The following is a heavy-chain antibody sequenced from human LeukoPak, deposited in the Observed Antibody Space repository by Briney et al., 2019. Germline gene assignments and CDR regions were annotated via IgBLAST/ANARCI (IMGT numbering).Heavy chain of an antibody. D-gene: IGHD3-9*01. CDR2: IRYDGNNK. CDR3: AKDLVTYYDILTGADH. V-gene: IGHV3-30*02. CDR1: GFTFSSYG. J-gene: IGHJ5*02. Sequence: GGSLRLSCAASGFTFSSYGMHWVRQAPGKGLEWVAFIRYDGNNKYYADSVKGRFTISRDNSKNTLYLQMNSLRAEDTAVYYCAKDLVTYYDILTGADHWGQGTLVTVSS.